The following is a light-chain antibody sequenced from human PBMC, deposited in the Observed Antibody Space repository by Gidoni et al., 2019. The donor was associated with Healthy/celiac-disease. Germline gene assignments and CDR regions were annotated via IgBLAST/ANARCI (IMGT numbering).Light chain of an antibody. J-gene: IGKJ3*01. CDR3: QQYNSYSPLT. CDR2: DAS. CDR1: QSSSSW. Sequence: DIQMTQSPSTLSASVGDRVTITCRASQSSSSWLAWYQQKPGKAPKLLIYDASSLESGVPSRFRGSGSGTEFTLTISSLQPDDFATYYCQQYNSYSPLTFGPGTKVDIK. V-gene: IGKV1-5*01.